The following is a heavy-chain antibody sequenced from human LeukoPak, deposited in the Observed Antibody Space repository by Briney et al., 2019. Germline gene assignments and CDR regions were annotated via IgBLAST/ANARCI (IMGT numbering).Heavy chain of an antibody. CDR1: GGSISSYY. J-gene: IGHJ4*02. V-gene: IGHV4-59*01. D-gene: IGHD3-9*01. CDR2: IYYIGST. CDR3: ARGNYDILTGYHNYFDY. Sequence: SETLSLTCTVSGGSISSYYWSWIRQPPGKGLEWIGYIYYIGSTNYNPSLKSRVTISVDTSKNQFSLKLSSVTAADTAVYYCARGNYDILTGYHNYFDYWGQGTLVTVSS.